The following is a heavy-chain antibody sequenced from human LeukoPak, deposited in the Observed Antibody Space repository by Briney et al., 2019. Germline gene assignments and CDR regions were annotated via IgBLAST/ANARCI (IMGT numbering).Heavy chain of an antibody. V-gene: IGHV4-39*01. Sequence: PSETLSLTCTVSGGSISSSSYYWGWIRQPPGKGLEWIGSIYYSGSTYYNPSLKSRVTTSVDTSKNQFSLKLSSVTAADTAVYYCARHLQEHLLVGATNYWGQGTLVTVSS. CDR1: GGSISSSSYY. CDR3: ARHLQEHLLVGATNY. D-gene: IGHD1-26*01. CDR2: IYYSGST. J-gene: IGHJ4*02.